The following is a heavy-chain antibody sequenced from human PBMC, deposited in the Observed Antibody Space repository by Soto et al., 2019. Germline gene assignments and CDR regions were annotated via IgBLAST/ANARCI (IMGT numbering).Heavy chain of an antibody. CDR2: IIPILGIA. J-gene: IGHJ5*02. D-gene: IGHD3-16*01. CDR1: GGTFSSYT. Sequence: QVQLVQSGAEVKKPGSSVKVSCTASGGTFSSYTISWVRQAPGQGLEWMGRIIPILGIANYAQKFQGRVTITADKSTSTAYMGPSSIRTADTAVYYCARGLQPLMGGWFDPWGQGTLVTVSS. CDR3: ARGLQPLMGGWFDP. V-gene: IGHV1-69*02.